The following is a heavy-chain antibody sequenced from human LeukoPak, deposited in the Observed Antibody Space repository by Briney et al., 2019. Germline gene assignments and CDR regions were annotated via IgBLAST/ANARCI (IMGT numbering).Heavy chain of an antibody. CDR2: IYTSGST. CDR1: GGSISSYY. Sequence: SETLSLTCSVSGGSISSYYWSWIRQPAGKGLEWIGRIYTSGSTNYNPSLKSRVTMSVDTSKNQFSLKLSSVTAADTAVYYCARAIAAPPYNWFDPWGQGTLVTVSS. CDR3: ARAIAAPPYNWFDP. D-gene: IGHD6-13*01. V-gene: IGHV4-4*07. J-gene: IGHJ5*02.